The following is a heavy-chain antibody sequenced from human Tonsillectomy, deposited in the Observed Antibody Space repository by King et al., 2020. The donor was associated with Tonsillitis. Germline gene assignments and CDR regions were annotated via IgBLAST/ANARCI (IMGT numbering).Heavy chain of an antibody. J-gene: IGHJ5*02. D-gene: IGHD3-22*01. CDR3: ARDILRGSNYNSSGCWFHP. Sequence: VQLVESGGGVVQPGRSLRLSCAASGFTFSSYAMHWVRQAPGRGLEWVTLISYDGINKYCADSVKGRFTISRDNSKNTLYLQMNSLRAEDTAVYYCARDILRGSNYNSSGCWFHPWGLGTLVTVSS. CDR1: GFTFSSYA. V-gene: IGHV3-30*04. CDR2: ISYDGINK.